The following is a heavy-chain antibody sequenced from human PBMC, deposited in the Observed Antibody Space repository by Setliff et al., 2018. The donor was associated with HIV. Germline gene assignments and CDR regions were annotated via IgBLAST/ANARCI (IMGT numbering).Heavy chain of an antibody. CDR2: IKPNSGGT. V-gene: IGHV1-2*02. J-gene: IGHJ6*04. CDR1: GYTFTDYY. Sequence: ASVKVSCKASGYTFTDYYMHWVRQAPGQGLEWMGWIKPNSGGTNYAQKFQGRVTMTRDTSISTAYMELSSLTSEDTAVYYCARGKGVGGVIITGGLDVWGKGTTVTVSS. CDR3: ARGKGVGGVIITGGLDV. D-gene: IGHD3-10*01.